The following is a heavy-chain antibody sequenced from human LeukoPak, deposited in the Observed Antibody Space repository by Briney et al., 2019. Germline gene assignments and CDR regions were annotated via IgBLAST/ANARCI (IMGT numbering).Heavy chain of an antibody. J-gene: IGHJ6*03. CDR2: ITTSSSYM. Sequence: GGSLRLSCAASGFTFSAYNMNWVRRTPGKGLEWVSSITTSSSYMFYADSVRGRFTISRDNAENSLYLQMNSLRDEDTAVYYCARDPYSGGYGAYYYYMDVWGKGTTVTVSS. CDR1: GFTFSAYN. CDR3: ARDPYSGGYGAYYYYMDV. D-gene: IGHD6-19*01. V-gene: IGHV3-21*01.